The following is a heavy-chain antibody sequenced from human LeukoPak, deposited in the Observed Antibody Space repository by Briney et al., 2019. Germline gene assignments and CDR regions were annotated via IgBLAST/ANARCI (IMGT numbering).Heavy chain of an antibody. D-gene: IGHD5-12*01. V-gene: IGHV1-8*03. CDR3: ARLYSYSGYDADS. J-gene: IGHJ5*01. CDR1: GYTFTSYD. CDR2: MNPNSGNT. Sequence: ASVKVSCKASGYTFTSYDINWVRQATGQGLEWMGWMNPNSGNTGYAQKFQGRVTITRNTSISTAYMELSSLRSEDTAVYYCARLYSYSGYDADSWGQGTLVTVSS.